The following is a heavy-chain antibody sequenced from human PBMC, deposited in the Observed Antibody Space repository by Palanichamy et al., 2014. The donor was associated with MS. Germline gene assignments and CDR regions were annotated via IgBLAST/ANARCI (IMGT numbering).Heavy chain of an antibody. D-gene: IGHD2-2*01. Sequence: DVQLLESGGGLVQPGGSPRLSCTTSGFTFSSFDMTWVRQAPGKGLEWVSVINGSGTNTYYADSVRGRFTISRDNSKNTLYLLMNSLRAEDTAVYYCARVWAVVNAFDVWGQGTVVTVSS. CDR3: ARVWAVVNAFDV. CDR1: GFTFSSFD. V-gene: IGHV3-23*01. J-gene: IGHJ3*01. CDR2: INGSGTNT.